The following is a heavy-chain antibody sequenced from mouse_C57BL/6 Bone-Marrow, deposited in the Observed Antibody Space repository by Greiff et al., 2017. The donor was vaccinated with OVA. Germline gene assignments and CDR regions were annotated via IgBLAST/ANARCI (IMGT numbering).Heavy chain of an antibody. CDR3: ALLSMDY. D-gene: IGHD2-10*01. CDR1: GYTFTSYW. Sequence: QVQLQQPGAELVRPGTSVKLSCKASGYTFTSYWMHWVKHRPGQGLEWIGVIDPSDSYTNYNQKFKGKATLTVDTSSSTAYMQLSSLTSEDSAVYYCALLSMDYWGQGTSVTVSS. J-gene: IGHJ4*01. V-gene: IGHV1-59*01. CDR2: IDPSDSYT.